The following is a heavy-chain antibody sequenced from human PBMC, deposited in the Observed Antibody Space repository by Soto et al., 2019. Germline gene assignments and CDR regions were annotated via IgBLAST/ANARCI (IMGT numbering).Heavy chain of an antibody. CDR1: GFTFSSCV. CDR2: ITDSSTGT. J-gene: IGHJ4*02. V-gene: IGHV3-23*01. Sequence: EVHLLESGGGLVHPGESLRLSCGASGFTFSSCVMTWVRQAPGQGLEWVSCITDSSTGTYYADSVKGRFTISRDNSKNPMYLKMNNLRAEDTGVYYCAKGLINGRWYAEDWGQGTLVTVSS. CDR3: AKGLINGRWYAED. D-gene: IGHD6-13*01.